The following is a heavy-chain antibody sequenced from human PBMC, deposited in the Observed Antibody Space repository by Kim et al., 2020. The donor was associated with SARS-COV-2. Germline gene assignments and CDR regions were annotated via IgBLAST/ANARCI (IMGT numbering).Heavy chain of an antibody. J-gene: IGHJ4*02. CDR2: ISYDGSNK. CDR3: ARDHYDRGGYYFDY. CDR1: GFTFSSYA. D-gene: IGHD3-22*01. Sequence: GGSLRLSCAASGFTFSSYAMHWVRQAPGKGLEWVAVISYDGSNKYYADSVKGRFTISRDNSKNTLYLQMNSLRAEDTAVYYCARDHYDRGGYYFDYWGQGTLVTVSS. V-gene: IGHV3-30*04.